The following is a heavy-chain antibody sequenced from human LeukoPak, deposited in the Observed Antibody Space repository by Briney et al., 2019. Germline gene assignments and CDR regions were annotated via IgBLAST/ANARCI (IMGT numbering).Heavy chain of an antibody. D-gene: IGHD2-2*01. CDR1: GFTFSSYA. CDR3: ARSPAANTPFDYYLDS. J-gene: IGHJ4*02. V-gene: IGHV3-23*01. CDR2: ISGSGGST. Sequence: GGSLRLSCAASGFTFSSYAMSWVRQAPGKGLEWVSAISGSGGSTYYADSVKGRFTISRDNSKNTLFLQMNSLRAEDTAVYYCARSPAANTPFDYYLDSWGQGTLVAVSS.